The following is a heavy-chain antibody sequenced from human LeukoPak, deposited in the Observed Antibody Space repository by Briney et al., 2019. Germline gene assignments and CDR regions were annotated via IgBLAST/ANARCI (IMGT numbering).Heavy chain of an antibody. CDR2: IYTSGST. Sequence: SQTLSLTCTVFGGSISSGSYYWSWIRQPAGKGLEWIGRIYTSGSTNYNPSLKSRVTISVDTSKNQFSLKLSSVTAADTAVYYCARGEDYGEANWFDPWGQGTLVTVSS. V-gene: IGHV4-61*02. J-gene: IGHJ5*02. D-gene: IGHD4-17*01. CDR3: ARGEDYGEANWFDP. CDR1: GGSISSGSYY.